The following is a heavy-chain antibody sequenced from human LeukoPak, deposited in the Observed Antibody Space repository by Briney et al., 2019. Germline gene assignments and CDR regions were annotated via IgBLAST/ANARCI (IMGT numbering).Heavy chain of an antibody. D-gene: IGHD6-13*01. V-gene: IGHV1-2*02. CDR3: ARTDSSSWYNWFDP. CDR1: GYTFTGCY. CDR2: INPNSGGT. J-gene: IGHJ5*02. Sequence: ASVKVSCKASGYTFTGCYMHWVRQAPGQGLEWMGWINPNSGGTNYAQKFQGRVTMTRDTSISTAYMELSRVRSDDTAVYYCARTDSSSWYNWFDPWGQGTLVTVSS.